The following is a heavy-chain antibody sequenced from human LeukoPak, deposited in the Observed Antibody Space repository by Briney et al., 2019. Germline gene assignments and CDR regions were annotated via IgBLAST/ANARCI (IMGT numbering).Heavy chain of an antibody. J-gene: IGHJ6*03. CDR3: AAGCSSTSCYWYYYTDV. Sequence: SETLSLTCAVYGGSFSGYYWSWIRQPPGKGLEWIGEINQSGSTNYNPSLKSRVTISVDTSKKKFSLRLSPVTAADTAVHYCAAGCSSTSCYWYYYTDVWGKGTTVTVSS. CDR1: GGSFSGYY. CDR2: INQSGST. V-gene: IGHV4-34*01. D-gene: IGHD2-2*01.